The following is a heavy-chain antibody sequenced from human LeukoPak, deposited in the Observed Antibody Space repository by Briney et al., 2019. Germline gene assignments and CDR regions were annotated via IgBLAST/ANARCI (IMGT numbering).Heavy chain of an antibody. Sequence: SVKVSCKASGGTFSSYAISWVRQAPRQGLEWMGGIIPIFGTANYAQKFQGRVTITADESTSTAYMELSSLRSEDTAVYYCARDPRKRGYSYGRPGYYGMDVWGQGTTVTVSS. V-gene: IGHV1-69*13. CDR2: IIPIFGTA. CDR1: GGTFSSYA. D-gene: IGHD5-18*01. CDR3: ARDPRKRGYSYGRPGYYGMDV. J-gene: IGHJ6*02.